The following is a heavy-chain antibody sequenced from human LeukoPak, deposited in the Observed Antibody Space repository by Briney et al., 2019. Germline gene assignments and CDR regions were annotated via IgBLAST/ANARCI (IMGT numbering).Heavy chain of an antibody. CDR3: ARDPRGDYYDNSGPGWYFDL. V-gene: IGHV4-30-4*01. CDR1: GGSISSGDYY. Sequence: PSETLSLTCTVSGGSISSGDYYWSWIRQPPGKGLEWIGYIYCSGSTYYNPSLKSRVTISVDTSKNQFSLKLSSVTAADTAVYYCARDPRGDYYDNSGPGWYFDLWGRGTLVTVSS. J-gene: IGHJ2*01. CDR2: IYCSGST. D-gene: IGHD3-22*01.